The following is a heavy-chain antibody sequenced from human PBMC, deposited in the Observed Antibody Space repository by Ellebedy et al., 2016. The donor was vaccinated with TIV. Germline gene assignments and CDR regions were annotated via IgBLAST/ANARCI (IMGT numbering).Heavy chain of an antibody. D-gene: IGHD3-10*01. J-gene: IGHJ6*02. V-gene: IGHV3-73*01. CDR1: GFTFSGFE. Sequence: GGSLRLXCAASGFTFSGFEMQWVRQASGKGLEWIGRIRSKADGYATAYAAPVEGRFTVSRDDSKNTAYPQMNSLRPEDSAVYYCTRYFFVSLSQGYGMDVWGQGTTVTVSS. CDR3: TRYFFVSLSQGYGMDV. CDR2: IRSKADGYAT.